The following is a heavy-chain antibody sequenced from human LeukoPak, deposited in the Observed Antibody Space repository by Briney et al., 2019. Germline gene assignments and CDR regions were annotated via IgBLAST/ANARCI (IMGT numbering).Heavy chain of an antibody. CDR2: ISGSGGST. J-gene: IGHJ5*02. V-gene: IGHV3-23*01. Sequence: GGSLRLSCAASGFTFSSYVMSWVRQAPGKGLEWVSAISGSGGSTYYADSVKGRFTISRDNSKNTLYLQMNSLRAEDTAVYYCAKDPTAGTTPNWFDPWGQGTLVTVSS. CDR1: GFTFSSYV. CDR3: AKDPTAGTTPNWFDP. D-gene: IGHD1-1*01.